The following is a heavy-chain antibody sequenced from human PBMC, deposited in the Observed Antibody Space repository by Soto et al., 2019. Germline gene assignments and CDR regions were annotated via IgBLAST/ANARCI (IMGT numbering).Heavy chain of an antibody. CDR3: ARGLQQQLVLCAFDY. Sequence: GGSLRLSCAASGFTFSSYSMNWVRQAPGKGLEWVSYISSSSSTIYYADSVKGRFTISRDNAKNSLYLQMNSLRAEDTAVYYCARGLQQQLVLCAFDYWGQGTLVTVSS. CDR1: GFTFSSYS. CDR2: ISSSSSTI. J-gene: IGHJ4*02. D-gene: IGHD6-13*01. V-gene: IGHV3-48*01.